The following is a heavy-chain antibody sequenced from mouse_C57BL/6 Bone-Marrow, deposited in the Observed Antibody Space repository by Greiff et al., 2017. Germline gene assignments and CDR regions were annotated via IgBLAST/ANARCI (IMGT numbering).Heavy chain of an antibody. J-gene: IGHJ4*01. D-gene: IGHD1-1*01. CDR1: GFTFSSYA. CDR3: ARDPYYYGSSYVRYAMDY. Sequence: DVKLVESGGGLVKPGGSLKLSCAASGFTFSSYAMSWVRQTPEKRLEWVATISDGGSYTYYPDNVKGRFTISRDNAKNNLYLQMSHLKSEDTAMYYCARDPYYYGSSYVRYAMDYWGQGTSVTVSS. CDR2: ISDGGSYT. V-gene: IGHV5-4*01.